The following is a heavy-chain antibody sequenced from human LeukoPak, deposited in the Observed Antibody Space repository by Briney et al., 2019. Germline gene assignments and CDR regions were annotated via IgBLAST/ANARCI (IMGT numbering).Heavy chain of an antibody. CDR1: GFTFSSYS. Sequence: PGGSLRLSCAASGFTFSSYSMNWVRQAPGKGLEWVSSISSSSSYIYYADSVKGRFTISRDNAKNSLYLQMNSLRAEDTAVYYCARRGSGYDSYYYYYMDVWGKGTTVTVSS. CDR3: ARRGSGYDSYYYYYMDV. CDR2: ISSSSSYI. D-gene: IGHD5-12*01. J-gene: IGHJ6*03. V-gene: IGHV3-21*01.